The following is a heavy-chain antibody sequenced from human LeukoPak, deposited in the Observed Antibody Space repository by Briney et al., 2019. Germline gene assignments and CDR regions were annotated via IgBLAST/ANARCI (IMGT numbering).Heavy chain of an antibody. CDR2: IYTSGST. CDR1: GGSISSYY. V-gene: IGHV4-4*07. D-gene: IGHD3-22*01. Sequence: SETLSLTCTVSGGSISSYYWTWIRQPAGKGLEWIGRIYTSGSTNYNPSLRSRVTMSVDTSKNQFSLKLSSVTAADTAVYYCARPGYYDSSGYYEWVYWGQGTLVTVSS. J-gene: IGHJ4*02. CDR3: ARPGYYDSSGYYEWVY.